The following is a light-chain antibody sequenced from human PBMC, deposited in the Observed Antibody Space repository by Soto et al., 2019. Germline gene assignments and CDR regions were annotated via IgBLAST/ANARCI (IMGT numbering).Light chain of an antibody. CDR2: EVD. Sequence: QSVLAQPASVSGSPGQSTIISCTGTSSDVGGYNYVSWYQQHPGKAPKFLIYEVDNRASGVSDRFSGSKSGNTASLTISGLQDEEEADYYCSSYTSRNTLVFGTGTKVTVL. J-gene: IGLJ1*01. CDR1: SSDVGGYNY. V-gene: IGLV2-14*01. CDR3: SSYTSRNTLV.